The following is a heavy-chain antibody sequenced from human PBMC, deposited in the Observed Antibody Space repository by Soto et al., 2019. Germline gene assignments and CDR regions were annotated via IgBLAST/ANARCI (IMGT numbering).Heavy chain of an antibody. CDR3: ARYFRGSGRYFFDY. Sequence: EVQLVEFGGGLVQPGGSLRLSCVASGFTFISSFMGWVRQAPGKGLEWVANINQDGTVTYYVDSVEGRFTISRDNTKDSLYLQMNSLRGEDTAMYYCARYFRGSGRYFFDYWGQGTLVTVSS. CDR2: INQDGTVT. CDR1: GFTFISSF. D-gene: IGHD6-19*01. J-gene: IGHJ4*02. V-gene: IGHV3-7*03.